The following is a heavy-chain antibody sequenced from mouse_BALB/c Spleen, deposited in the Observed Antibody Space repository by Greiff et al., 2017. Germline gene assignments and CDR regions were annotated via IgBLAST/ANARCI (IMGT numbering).Heavy chain of an antibody. CDR1: GYAFSSYW. J-gene: IGHJ2*01. V-gene: IGHV1-80*01. D-gene: IGHD1-1*01. CDR3: ARYYGSSPLFDY. Sequence: VKLMESGAELVRPGSSVKISCKASGYAFSSYWMNWVKQRPGQGLEWIGQIYPGDGDTNYNGKFKGKATLTADKSSSTAYMQLSSLTSEDSAVYFCARYYGSSPLFDYWGQGTTLTVSS. CDR2: IYPGDGDT.